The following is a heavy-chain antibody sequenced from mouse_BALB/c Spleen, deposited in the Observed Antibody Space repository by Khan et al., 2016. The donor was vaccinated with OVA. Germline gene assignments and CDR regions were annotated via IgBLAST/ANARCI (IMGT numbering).Heavy chain of an antibody. J-gene: IGHJ3*01. V-gene: IGHV1-4*01. Sequence: QVRLQQSGAELARPGASVKMSCKASGYTFTSYTMHWVKQRPGQGLEWIGYINPSSGYTNYNQKFKDKATLTADKSSSTAYMQLSSLTSEDSAVYYWEREGAYCVSDGWFAYWGQGTLVTVAA. D-gene: IGHD2-10*01. CDR2: INPSSGYT. CDR1: GYTFTSYT. CDR3: EREGAYCVSDGWFAY.